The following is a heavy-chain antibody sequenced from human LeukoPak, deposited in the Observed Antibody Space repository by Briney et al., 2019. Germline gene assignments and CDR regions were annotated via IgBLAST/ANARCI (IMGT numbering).Heavy chain of an antibody. Sequence: SVKVSCKASGYTFTGYYMHWVRQAPGQGLEWMGRIIPILGIANYAQKFQGRVTITADKSTSTAYMELSSLRSEDTAVYYCARGRRYSGYDLDYWGQGTLVTVSS. D-gene: IGHD5-12*01. J-gene: IGHJ4*02. CDR2: IIPILGIA. V-gene: IGHV1-69*04. CDR3: ARGRRYSGYDLDY. CDR1: GYTFTGYY.